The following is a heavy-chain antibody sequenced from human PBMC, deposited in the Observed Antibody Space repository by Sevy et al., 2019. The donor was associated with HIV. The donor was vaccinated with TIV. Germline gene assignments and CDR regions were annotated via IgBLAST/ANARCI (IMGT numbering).Heavy chain of an antibody. CDR2: ISGSSSYI. V-gene: IGHV3-21*01. J-gene: IGHJ6*02. CDR3: AREAGNVNIFGVVPRDAMDV. D-gene: IGHD3-3*02. CDR1: GFTFSPYS. Sequence: GGSLRLSCAASGFTFSPYSMNWVRQAPGKGLEWVSSISGSSSYIYYADSVKGRFIISRDNAKNSLYLQMNSLRAEDMAVYYWAREAGNVNIFGVVPRDAMDVWGQGTTVTVSS.